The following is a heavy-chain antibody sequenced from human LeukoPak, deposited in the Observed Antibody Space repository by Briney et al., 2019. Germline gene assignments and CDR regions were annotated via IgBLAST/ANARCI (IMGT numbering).Heavy chain of an antibody. J-gene: IGHJ6*03. CDR2: INHSGST. D-gene: IGHD3-9*01. CDR3: ARRYYDILTGKGDYYYYYYMDV. V-gene: IGHV4-34*01. CDR1: GGSFSGYY. Sequence: PSETLSLTCAVYGGSFSGYYWGWIRQPPGEGLEWIGEINHSGSTNYNPSLKSRVTISVDTSKNQFSLKLSSVTAADTAVYYCARRYYDILTGKGDYYYYYYMDVWGKGTTVTVSS.